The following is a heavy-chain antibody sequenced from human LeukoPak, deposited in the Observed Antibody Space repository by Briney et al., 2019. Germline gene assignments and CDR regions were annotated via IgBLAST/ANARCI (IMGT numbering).Heavy chain of an antibody. CDR1: GFTFSSYG. J-gene: IGHJ4*02. CDR3: ARGNLYIVATIEDY. V-gene: IGHV3-30*19. D-gene: IGHD5-12*01. CDR2: ISSEGSMK. Sequence: GGSLRLSCAASGFTFSSYGMHWVRQAPGKGLEWVAVISSEGSMKDYADSVKGRFTVSRDNSKNTLYLQLSSLRDEDTSLYYCARGNLYIVATIEDYWGQGTLVTVSS.